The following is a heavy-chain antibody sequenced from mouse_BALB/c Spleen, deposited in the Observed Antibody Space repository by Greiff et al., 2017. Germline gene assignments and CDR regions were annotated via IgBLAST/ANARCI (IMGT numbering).Heavy chain of an antibody. CDR2: ISSGGSYT. V-gene: IGHV5-6*01. CDR3: ARHGGSSYYFDY. CDR1: GFTFSSYG. D-gene: IGHD1-1*01. J-gene: IGHJ2*01. Sequence: EVKLMESGGDLVKPGGSLKLSCAASGFTFSSYGMSWVRQTPDKRLEWVATISSGGSYTYYPDSVKGRFTISRDNAKNTLYLQMSSLKSEDTAMYYCARHGGSSYYFDYWGQGTTLTVSS.